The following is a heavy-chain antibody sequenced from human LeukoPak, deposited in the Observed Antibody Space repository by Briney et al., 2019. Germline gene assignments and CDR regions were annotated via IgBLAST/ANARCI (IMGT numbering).Heavy chain of an antibody. Sequence: GGSLRLSCAASGFTFSSYGMSWVRQAPGKGLEWVSSISSSSSYIYYADSVKGRFTTSRYNAKNSLYLQMNSLRADDTAVYYCARAIWFGQTRYYYFDYWGQGTLVTVSS. J-gene: IGHJ4*02. V-gene: IGHV3-21*01. CDR3: ARAIWFGQTRYYYFDY. CDR1: GFTFSSYG. D-gene: IGHD3-10*01. CDR2: ISSSSSYI.